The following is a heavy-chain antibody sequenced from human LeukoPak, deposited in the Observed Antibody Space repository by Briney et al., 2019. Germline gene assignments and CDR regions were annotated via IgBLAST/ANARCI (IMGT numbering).Heavy chain of an antibody. J-gene: IGHJ6*03. V-gene: IGHV4-59*01. CDR1: GGSISSYY. D-gene: IGHD4-23*01. CDR3: ARETNSYYYYYLDV. Sequence: KPSETLSLTCTVSGGSISSYYWSWIRQPPGKGLEWIGYIYYSGSTNYNPSLKSRVTISVDTSKNQFSLKLSSVTAADTAVYYCARETNSYYYYYLDVWGKGTTVTISS. CDR2: IYYSGST.